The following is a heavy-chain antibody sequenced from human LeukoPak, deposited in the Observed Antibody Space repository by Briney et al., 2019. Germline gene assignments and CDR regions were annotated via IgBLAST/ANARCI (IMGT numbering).Heavy chain of an antibody. D-gene: IGHD7-27*01. V-gene: IGHV4-59*01. CDR2: IYYSGST. CDR3: ARSLGHHDY. Sequence: SETLSLTCTVAGYSISGYYWSWIRQPPGKGLEWIGYIYYSGSTYYNPSLKSRVTISLDTSKNQFSLKLNSVTPADTAVYYCARSLGHHDYWGQGTLVTVSS. CDR1: GYSISGYY. J-gene: IGHJ4*02.